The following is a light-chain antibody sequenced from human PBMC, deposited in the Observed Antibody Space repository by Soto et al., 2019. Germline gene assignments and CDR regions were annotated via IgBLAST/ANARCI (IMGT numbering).Light chain of an antibody. J-gene: IGLJ3*02. Sequence: QSVLTQPPSVSAAPGQKVTISCSGSSSNIGNNYVSWYQQLPGTAPKLLIYEKNKRPSGIPDRFSGSKSGTSATLGITGLQTGDEADYYCGTWDSSLSARWVFGGGTQLTVL. CDR3: GTWDSSLSARWV. CDR2: EKN. CDR1: SSNIGNNY. V-gene: IGLV1-51*02.